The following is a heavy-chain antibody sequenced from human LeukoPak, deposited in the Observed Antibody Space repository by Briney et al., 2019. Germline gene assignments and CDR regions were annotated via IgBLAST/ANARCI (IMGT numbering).Heavy chain of an antibody. J-gene: IGHJ3*02. CDR3: ARGLGSDAFDI. CDR1: GVSISSGDYY. CDR2: IYYSGST. V-gene: IGHV4-30-4*01. Sequence: SETLSLTCTVSGVSISSGDYYWRWIRQPPGKGLEWIGYIYYSGSTYYNPSLKSRVTISVDTSKNQFSLKLSSVTAADTAVYYCARGLGSDAFDIWGQGTMVTVSS.